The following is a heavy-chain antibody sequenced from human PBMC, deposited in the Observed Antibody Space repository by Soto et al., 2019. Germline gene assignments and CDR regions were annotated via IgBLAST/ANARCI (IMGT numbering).Heavy chain of an antibody. CDR3: ARAPNDYGDYYYMDV. CDR1: GFTFSSYG. D-gene: IGHD4-17*01. Sequence: QVQLVESGGGVVQPGRSLRLSCAASGFTFSSYGMHWVRQAPGKGLEWVAVIWYDGSNKYYADSVKGRFTISRDNSKNTLYLQMTSLRAEDTAVYYCARAPNDYGDYYYMDVWGKGTTVTVSS. V-gene: IGHV3-33*01. J-gene: IGHJ6*03. CDR2: IWYDGSNK.